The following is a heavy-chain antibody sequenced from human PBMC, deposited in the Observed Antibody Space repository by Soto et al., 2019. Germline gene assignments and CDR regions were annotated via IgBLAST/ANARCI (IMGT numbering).Heavy chain of an antibody. CDR3: ARDLLLWFGDNGPYYYGMDV. Sequence: GGSLRLSCAASGFTFSSYSMNWVRQAPGKGLEWVSSISSSSSYIYYADSVKGRFTISRDNAKNSLYLQMNSLRAEDTAVYYCARDLLLWFGDNGPYYYGMDVWGQGTTVTVSS. CDR2: ISSSSSYI. D-gene: IGHD3-10*01. CDR1: GFTFSSYS. V-gene: IGHV3-21*01. J-gene: IGHJ6*02.